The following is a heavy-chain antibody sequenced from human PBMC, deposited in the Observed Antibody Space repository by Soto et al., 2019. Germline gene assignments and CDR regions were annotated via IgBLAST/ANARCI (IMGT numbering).Heavy chain of an antibody. CDR1: GGSISSGDYS. D-gene: IGHD5-12*01. CDR3: ARGHDANDD. J-gene: IGHJ1*01. V-gene: IGHV4-30-2*01. CDR2: IYRSGDT. Sequence: QLQLQESGSGLVQPSQTLSLTCAVSGGSISSGDYSWSWIRQPPGKGLEWIGDIYRSGDTYYNPPLKSRVTISIDTSKNQFSLRLNFLTAADTAVYYCARGHDANDDWGQGTLVTVSS.